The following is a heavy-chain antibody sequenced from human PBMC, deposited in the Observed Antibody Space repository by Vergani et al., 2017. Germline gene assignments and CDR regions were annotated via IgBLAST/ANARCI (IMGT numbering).Heavy chain of an antibody. Sequence: QVQLVQSGAEVKKPGSSVKVSCKASGYTFTSYYMHWVRQAPGQGLEWMGIINPSGGSTSYAQKFQGRVTMTRDTSTSTVYMELSSLRSEDTAVYYCARLDYGGNTRDYWGQGTLVTVSS. CDR2: INPSGGST. CDR1: GYTFTSYY. D-gene: IGHD4-23*01. V-gene: IGHV1-46*03. J-gene: IGHJ4*02. CDR3: ARLDYGGNTRDY.